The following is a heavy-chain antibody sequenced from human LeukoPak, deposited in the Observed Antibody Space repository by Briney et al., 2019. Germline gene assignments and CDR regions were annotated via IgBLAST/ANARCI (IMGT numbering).Heavy chain of an antibody. CDR1: GFTFSSYW. Sequence: GGSLRLSCAASGFTFSSYWMSWVRQAPGKGLEWVANIKQDGSEKYYVDSVKGRFTISRDNAKNSLYLQMNSLRAEDTAVYYCAKDKAGSTAYFFDYWGQGTLVTVSS. CDR2: IKQDGSEK. J-gene: IGHJ4*02. CDR3: AKDKAGSTAYFFDY. D-gene: IGHD6-13*01. V-gene: IGHV3-7*01.